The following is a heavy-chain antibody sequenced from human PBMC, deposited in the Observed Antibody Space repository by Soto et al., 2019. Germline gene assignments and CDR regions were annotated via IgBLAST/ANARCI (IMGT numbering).Heavy chain of an antibody. CDR3: ARVEDLGVGQRNYYYYYGMDV. CDR1: GGSISSGDYY. J-gene: IGHJ6*02. D-gene: IGHD2-15*01. Sequence: SETLSLTYTVSGGSISSGDYYWSWIRQPPGKGLEWIGYIYYSGSTYYNPSLKSRVTISVDTSKNQFSLKLSSVTAADTAVYYCARVEDLGVGQRNYYYYYGMDVWGQGTTVTVSS. V-gene: IGHV4-30-4*01. CDR2: IYYSGST.